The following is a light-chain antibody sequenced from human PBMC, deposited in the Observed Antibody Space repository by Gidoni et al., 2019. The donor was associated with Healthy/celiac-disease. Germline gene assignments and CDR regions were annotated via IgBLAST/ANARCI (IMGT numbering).Light chain of an antibody. V-gene: IGKV4-1*01. J-gene: IGKJ2*01. CDR1: QSVLYSSNNKNY. CDR2: WAS. Sequence: DIVMTQSPDSLAVSLGERATINCKSSQSVLYSSNNKNYLAWYQQKPGQPPKLLIYWASTRESGVPERFSGSGSGKDFTLTISSLQAEDVAVYYCQQYYSTPYTFGQGTKLEIK. CDR3: QQYYSTPYT.